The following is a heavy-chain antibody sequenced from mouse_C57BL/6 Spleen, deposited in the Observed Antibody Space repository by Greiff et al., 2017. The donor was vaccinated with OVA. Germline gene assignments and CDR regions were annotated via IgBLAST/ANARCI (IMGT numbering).Heavy chain of an antibody. CDR3: ARDSFYDGYPFDY. J-gene: IGHJ2*01. CDR2: ISYDGSN. D-gene: IGHD2-3*01. CDR1: GYSITSGYY. V-gene: IGHV3-6*01. Sequence: ESGPGLVKPSQSLSLTCSVTGYSITSGYYWNWIRQFPGNKLEWMGYISYDGSNKYNPSLKNRISITRDTSKNQFFLKLNSVTTEDTATYYGARDSFYDGYPFDYWGQGTTLTVSS.